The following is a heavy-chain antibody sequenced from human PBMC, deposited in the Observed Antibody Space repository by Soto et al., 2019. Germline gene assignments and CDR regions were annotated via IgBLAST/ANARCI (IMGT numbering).Heavy chain of an antibody. D-gene: IGHD3-22*01. CDR1: GGSITDYN. J-gene: IGHJ4*02. CDR2: IYYNGRT. Sequence: SETLSLTCTVSGGSITDYNWSWIRQPPGRGLEWIGYIYYNGRTNYNPSLKSRVTLSLDTSKNWISLNLRSVTAADTAVYYCATLNYYDATDYFDSWGQGTLVTVSS. V-gene: IGHV4-59*01. CDR3: ATLNYYDATDYFDS.